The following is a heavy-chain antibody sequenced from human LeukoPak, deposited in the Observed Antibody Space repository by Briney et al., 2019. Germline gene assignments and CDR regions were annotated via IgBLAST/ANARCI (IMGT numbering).Heavy chain of an antibody. CDR2: IYYSGST. D-gene: IGHD2-2*01. Sequence: PSETLSLTCTISGGSIGAYCWSWIRQPPGKGLEWVGYIYYSGSTNYNPSLKSRVTTSVDTSKNQLSLKLSSVTAADTAVYYCARVIGYRSSTSCFGYFDYWGQGTLVTVSS. CDR3: ARVIGYRSSTSCFGYFDY. CDR1: GGSIGAYC. V-gene: IGHV4-59*08. J-gene: IGHJ4*02.